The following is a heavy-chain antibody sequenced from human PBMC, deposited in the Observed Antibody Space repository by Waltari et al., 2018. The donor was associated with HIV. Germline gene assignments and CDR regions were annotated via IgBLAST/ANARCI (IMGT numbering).Heavy chain of an antibody. D-gene: IGHD2-8*01. CDR2: IKQDGSEK. CDR1: GFTSRRSW. J-gene: IGHJ5*02. Sequence: EVQLVESGGGLVQPGGSLRLPCAASGFTSRRSWMSWVRQAPGKGLEWVANIKQDGSEKYYVDSMKGRFTISRDNAKNSLYLQINSLRAEDTAVYYCAGRSPARRLNWFDPWGQGTLVIVSS. V-gene: IGHV3-7*01. CDR3: AGRSPARRLNWFDP.